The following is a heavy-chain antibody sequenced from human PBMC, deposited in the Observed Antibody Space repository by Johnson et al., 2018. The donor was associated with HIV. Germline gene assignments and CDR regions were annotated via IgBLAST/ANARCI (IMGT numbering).Heavy chain of an antibody. J-gene: IGHJ3*02. V-gene: IGHV3-15*01. CDR3: TTVGYSSGWYANAFDI. D-gene: IGHD6-19*01. CDR1: GFTFSNAW. CDR2: IKSKTDGGTT. Sequence: VQLVESGGGLVKPGGSLRVSCAASGFTFSNAWMNWVRQAPGKGLEWVGRIKSKTDGGTTDYAAPVKGRFSISRDYSKNTLYLQMNSLKTEDTAVYYCTTVGYSSGWYANAFDIWGQGTMVTVSS.